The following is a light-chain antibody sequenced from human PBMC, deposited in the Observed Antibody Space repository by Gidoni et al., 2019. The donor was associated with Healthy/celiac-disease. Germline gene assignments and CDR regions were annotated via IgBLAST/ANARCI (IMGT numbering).Light chain of an antibody. CDR1: QSVSSY. Sequence: EIVLTQSPATLSSSPGDRATLSCTASQSVSSYLTWYQQKPGQAPRLLIYDASNKATGIPARFSGSGSGTDFTLTISSLEPEDFAVYYCQQRSNWPLTFGGGTKVEIK. V-gene: IGKV3-11*01. CDR2: DAS. J-gene: IGKJ4*01. CDR3: QQRSNWPLT.